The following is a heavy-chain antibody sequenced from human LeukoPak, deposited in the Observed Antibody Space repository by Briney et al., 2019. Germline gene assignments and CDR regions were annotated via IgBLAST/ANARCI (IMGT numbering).Heavy chain of an antibody. CDR3: AKVDGSWYPRLFDY. V-gene: IGHV3-23*01. CDR1: GFTFSSYA. Sequence: PGGSLRLSCAASGFTFSSYAMSWVRQAPGKGLEWVSTISGSGGSTYYADSVKGRFTISRDNSKNTLYLQMNSLRAENTAVYYYAKVDGSWYPRLFDYWGQGTLVTVSS. CDR2: ISGSGGST. D-gene: IGHD6-13*01. J-gene: IGHJ4*02.